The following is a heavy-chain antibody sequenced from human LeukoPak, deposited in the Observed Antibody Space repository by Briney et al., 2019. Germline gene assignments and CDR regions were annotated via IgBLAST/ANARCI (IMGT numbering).Heavy chain of an antibody. D-gene: IGHD4-17*01. J-gene: IGHJ4*02. CDR1: GFTFSSYG. CDR3: ARTTRVDY. V-gene: IGHV3-30*03. CDR2: ISYDGSNK. Sequence: GGSLRLSCATSGFTFSSYGMHWVRQAPGKGLEWVAVISYDGSNKYYADSVKGRFTISRDNAKNSLYLQMNSLRAEDPAVYYCARTTRVDYWGQGTLVTVSS.